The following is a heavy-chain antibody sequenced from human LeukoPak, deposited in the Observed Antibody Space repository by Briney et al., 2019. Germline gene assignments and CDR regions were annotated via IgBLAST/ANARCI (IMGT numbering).Heavy chain of an antibody. Sequence: GASVKVSCKASGYTFTGYYMHWVRQAPGQGLEWMGWISAYNGNTNYAQKLQGRVTMTTDTSTSTAYMELRSLRSDDTAVYYCARDHGGIKVLEWLSPATIDYWGQGTLVTVSS. V-gene: IGHV1-18*04. CDR2: ISAYNGNT. CDR3: ARDHGGIKVLEWLSPATIDY. J-gene: IGHJ4*02. CDR1: GYTFTGYY. D-gene: IGHD3-3*01.